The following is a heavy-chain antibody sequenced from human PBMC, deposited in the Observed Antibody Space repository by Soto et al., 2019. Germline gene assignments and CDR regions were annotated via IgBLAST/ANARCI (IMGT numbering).Heavy chain of an antibody. D-gene: IGHD6-19*01. V-gene: IGHV3-11*01. Sequence: QVQLVESGGGLVKPGGSLRLSCAASEFTFSDYYMCWIRQVPGKGLEWLSYISSSGETIHYADSVKGRFTISRDNAKNSLFLQMNNLRAEDTALYYCATQPQWRAPGDNWGQGTLVTVSS. J-gene: IGHJ4*02. CDR3: ATQPQWRAPGDN. CDR2: ISSSGETI. CDR1: EFTFSDYY.